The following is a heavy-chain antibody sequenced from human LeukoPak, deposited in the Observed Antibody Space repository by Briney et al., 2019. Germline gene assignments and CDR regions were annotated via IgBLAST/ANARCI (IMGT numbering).Heavy chain of an antibody. CDR2: ISGSGGST. Sequence: GGSLRLSCAASGFTFSSYAMSWVRQAPGKGLEWVSAISGSGGSTYYADSAKGRFTISRDNSKNTLYLQMNSLRAEDTAVYYCASSSSWYFSTVFDYWGQGTLVTVSS. CDR1: GFTFSSYA. J-gene: IGHJ4*02. D-gene: IGHD6-13*01. CDR3: ASSSSWYFSTVFDY. V-gene: IGHV3-23*01.